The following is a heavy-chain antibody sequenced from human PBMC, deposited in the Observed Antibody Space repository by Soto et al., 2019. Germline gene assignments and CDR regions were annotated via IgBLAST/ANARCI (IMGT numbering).Heavy chain of an antibody. CDR2: INPNSGGT. J-gene: IGHJ6*02. D-gene: IGHD5-18*01. Sequence: ASVKVSCKASGYTFTGYYMHWVRQAPGQGLEWMGWINPNSGGTNYAQKFQGWVTMTRDTSISTAYMELSRLRSDDTAVYYCAREKGYSYAYYYYYGMDVWGQGTTVTVSS. CDR3: AREKGYSYAYYYYYGMDV. CDR1: GYTFTGYY. V-gene: IGHV1-2*04.